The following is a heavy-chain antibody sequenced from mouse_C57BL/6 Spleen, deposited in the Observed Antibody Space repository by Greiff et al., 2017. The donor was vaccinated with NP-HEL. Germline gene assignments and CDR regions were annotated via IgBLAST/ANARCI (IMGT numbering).Heavy chain of an antibody. CDR3: ARVRENWDKAWFAY. D-gene: IGHD4-1*01. J-gene: IGHJ3*01. CDR2: IHPNSGST. Sequence: VQLQQPGAELVKPGASVKLSCKASGYTFTSYWMHWVKQRPGQGLEWIGMIHPNSGSTNYNEKFKSKATLTVDKSSSTAYMQLSSLTSEDSAVYYCARVRENWDKAWFAYWGQGTLVTVSA. V-gene: IGHV1-64*01. CDR1: GYTFTSYW.